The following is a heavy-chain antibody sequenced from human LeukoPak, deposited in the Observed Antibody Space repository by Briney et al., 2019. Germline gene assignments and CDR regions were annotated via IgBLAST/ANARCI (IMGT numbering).Heavy chain of an antibody. V-gene: IGHV4-59*12. CDR3: ARGGYDSSGYYLDY. CDR1: GGSISSCY. CDR2: IYYSGST. D-gene: IGHD3-22*01. J-gene: IGHJ4*02. Sequence: SETLSLTCTVSGGSISSCYWSWIRQPPGKGLEWIGYIYYSGSTNYNPSLKSRVTISVDTSKNQFSLKLSSVTAADTAVYYCARGGYDSSGYYLDYWGQGTLVTVSS.